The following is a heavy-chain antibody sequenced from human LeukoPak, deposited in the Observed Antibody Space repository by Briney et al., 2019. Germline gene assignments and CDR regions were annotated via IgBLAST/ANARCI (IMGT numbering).Heavy chain of an antibody. Sequence: GGSLRLSCAASGFTFSSYGMPWVRQAPGKGLEWVAVIWYDGSNKYYADSVKGRFTISRDNSKNTLYLQMNSLRAEDTAVYYCARDPGYCSSTSCYLSYYFDYWGQGTLVTVSS. D-gene: IGHD2-2*01. J-gene: IGHJ4*02. CDR2: IWYDGSNK. CDR3: ARDPGYCSSTSCYLSYYFDY. CDR1: GFTFSSYG. V-gene: IGHV3-33*01.